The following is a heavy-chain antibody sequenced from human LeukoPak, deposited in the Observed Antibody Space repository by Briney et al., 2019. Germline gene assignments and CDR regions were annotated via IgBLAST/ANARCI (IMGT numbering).Heavy chain of an antibody. CDR1: GVSISSSNSY. CDR3: ARVPYSSSWGDYYYYMDV. Sequence: SETLSLTCTVSGVSISSSNSYWGWIRQPPGKGLEWIGSVYYSGNTYYNASLKSQVSISIDTSKNQFSLKLSSVTAADTAVYYCARVPYSSSWGDYYYYMDVWGKGTTVTVSS. D-gene: IGHD6-6*01. CDR2: VYYSGNT. V-gene: IGHV4-39*07. J-gene: IGHJ6*03.